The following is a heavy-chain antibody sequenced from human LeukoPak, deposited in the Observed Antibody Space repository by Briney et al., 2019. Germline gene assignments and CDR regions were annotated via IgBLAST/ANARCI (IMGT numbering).Heavy chain of an antibody. CDR2: INHSGST. D-gene: IGHD3-10*01. Sequence: SETLSLTCAVYGGSFSGYYWSWIRQPPGKGLEWIGEINHSGSTNYNPSLRSRVTISVDTSKNQFSLKLSSVTAADTAVYYCARGMRLLWFGELSFDYWGQGTLVTVSS. V-gene: IGHV4-34*01. CDR3: ARGMRLLWFGELSFDY. CDR1: GGSFSGYY. J-gene: IGHJ4*02.